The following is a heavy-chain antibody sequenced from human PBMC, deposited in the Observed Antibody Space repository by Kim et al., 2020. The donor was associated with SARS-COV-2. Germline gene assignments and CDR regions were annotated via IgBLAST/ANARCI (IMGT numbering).Heavy chain of an antibody. CDR1: GYTLTELS. J-gene: IGHJ4*02. Sequence: ASVKVSCKVSGYTLTELSMHWVRQAPGKGLEWMGGFDPEDGETIYAQKFQGRVTMTEDTSTDTAYMELSSLRSEDTAVYYCATAYAYCGGDCRGIDYWGQGTLVTVSP. V-gene: IGHV1-24*01. D-gene: IGHD2-21*02. CDR2: FDPEDGET. CDR3: ATAYAYCGGDCRGIDY.